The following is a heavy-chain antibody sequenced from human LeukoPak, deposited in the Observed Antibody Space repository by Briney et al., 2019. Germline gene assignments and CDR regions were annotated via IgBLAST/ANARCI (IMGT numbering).Heavy chain of an antibody. D-gene: IGHD3-3*01. Sequence: GGSLRLSCAASGFTFSSYAMSWVRQAPGKGLEWVSAISGSGGSTYYADSVKGRFTISRDNSENTLYLQMNSLRAEDTAVYYCAKDREITIFGVVMTPEFDPWGQGTLVTVSS. CDR1: GFTFSSYA. J-gene: IGHJ5*02. V-gene: IGHV3-23*01. CDR2: ISGSGGST. CDR3: AKDREITIFGVVMTPEFDP.